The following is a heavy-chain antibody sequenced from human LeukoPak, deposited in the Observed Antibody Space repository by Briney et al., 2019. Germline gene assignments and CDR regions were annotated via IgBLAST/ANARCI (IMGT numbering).Heavy chain of an antibody. V-gene: IGHV4-39*07. CDR2: IYYSGST. J-gene: IGHJ3*02. CDR3: ARDLTYYGTTVTDAFDI. CDR1: GGSISSSSYY. D-gene: IGHD4-17*01. Sequence: PSETLSLTCTVSGGSISSSSYYWGWIRQPPGKGLEWIGSIYYSGSTYYNPSLKSRVSISVDTSKNQFSLKLSSVTAADTAVYYCARDLTYYGTTVTDAFDIWGQGTMVTVSS.